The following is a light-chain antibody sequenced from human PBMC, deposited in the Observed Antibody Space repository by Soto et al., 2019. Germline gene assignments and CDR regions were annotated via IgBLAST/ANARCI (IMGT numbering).Light chain of an antibody. CDR2: GAS. Sequence: EIVLAQSPGTLSLSPGERATLSCRASPSVSSNFLAWYQQKPGQAPRLLIYGASTRATGIPDRFSGSGSGTDFILTIRRLEPEDFALYYCQRGLTFGGGTKVEIK. V-gene: IGKV3-20*01. J-gene: IGKJ4*01. CDR1: PSVSSNF. CDR3: QRGLT.